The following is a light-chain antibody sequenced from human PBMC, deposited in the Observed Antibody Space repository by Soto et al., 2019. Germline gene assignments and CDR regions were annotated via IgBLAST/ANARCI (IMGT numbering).Light chain of an antibody. V-gene: IGKV1-5*03. CDR3: QQYNSDATWT. CDR1: QSTSRW. CDR2: KAT. Sequence: DIQVTQSPSTLSAVVGDRVTITCRASQSTSRWVAWYQQKSGKAPRLLIYKATSLASGVPSRFSGSGSGTEFTLAITSLQPDDFATYYCQQYNSDATWTFGQGTQVAS. J-gene: IGKJ1*01.